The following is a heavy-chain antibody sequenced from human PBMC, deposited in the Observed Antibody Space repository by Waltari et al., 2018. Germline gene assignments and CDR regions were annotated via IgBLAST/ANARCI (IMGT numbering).Heavy chain of an antibody. J-gene: IGHJ4*02. CDR1: GYTFTGYY. D-gene: IGHD6-19*01. CDR3: ARELAVAGTTLGFDY. Sequence: LVQSGAEVKKPGASVKVSCKASGYTFTGYYMHWVRQAPGQGLEWMGWINPNSGGTNYAQKFQGRVTMTRDTSISTAYMELSSLRSDDTAVYYCARELAVAGTTLGFDYWGQGTLVTVSS. V-gene: IGHV1-2*02. CDR2: INPNSGGT.